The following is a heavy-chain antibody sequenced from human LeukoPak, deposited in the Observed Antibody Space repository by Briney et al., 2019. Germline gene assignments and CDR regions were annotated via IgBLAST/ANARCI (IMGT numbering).Heavy chain of an antibody. CDR1: GFTFDDYT. D-gene: IGHD2-2*01. CDR2: ISWGGGST. J-gene: IGHJ3*02. Sequence: GGSLRLSCAASGFTFDDYTMHWVRQAPGKGLEWVSRISWGGGSTYYADSGKGRFTISRDNSKNSLYLQMNSLRTEDTALYYCAKGLPAAARYAFDIWGQGTMVTVSS. V-gene: IGHV3-43*01. CDR3: AKGLPAAARYAFDI.